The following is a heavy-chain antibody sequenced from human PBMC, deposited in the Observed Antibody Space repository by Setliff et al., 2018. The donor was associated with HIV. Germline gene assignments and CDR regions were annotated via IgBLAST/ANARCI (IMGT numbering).Heavy chain of an antibody. V-gene: IGHV1-18*01. J-gene: IGHJ3*02. CDR1: GYTFTSYG. Sequence: ASVTVSCKASGYTFTSYGISWVRQAPGQGLEWMGWISAYNGNTNYAQKVQGRVTMTTDTSTSTGYMELRSLRSDDTAVYYFAKVWGSYRLHAFGIWGQGTMVTVSS. D-gene: IGHD3-16*02. CDR2: ISAYNGNT. CDR3: AKVWGSYRLHAFGI.